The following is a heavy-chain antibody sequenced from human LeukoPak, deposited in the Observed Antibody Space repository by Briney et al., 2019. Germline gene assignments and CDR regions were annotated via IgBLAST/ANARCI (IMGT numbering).Heavy chain of an antibody. CDR2: IYYSGST. D-gene: IGHD4-23*01. CDR1: GGSLSSGDYY. V-gene: IGHV4-30-4*01. Sequence: SETLSLTCTVSGGSLSSGDYYWSWIRQPPGKGLEWIGYIYYSGSTYYNPSLKSRVTISVDTSKNQFSLKLSSVTAADTAVYYCARGTGPRYGGRPDYWGQGTLVTVSS. CDR3: ARGTGPRYGGRPDY. J-gene: IGHJ4*02.